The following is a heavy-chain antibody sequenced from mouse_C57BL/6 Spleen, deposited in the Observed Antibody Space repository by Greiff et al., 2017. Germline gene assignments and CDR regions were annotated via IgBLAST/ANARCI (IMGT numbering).Heavy chain of an antibody. V-gene: IGHV14-4*01. CDR2: IDPENGDT. D-gene: IGHD1-2*01. CDR3: TTANPMAY. CDR1: GFNIKDDY. J-gene: IGHJ3*01. Sequence: VKLQQSGAELVRPGASVKLSCTASGFNIKDDYMHWVKQRPEQGLEWIGWIDPENGDTAYASKFQGKATITADTSSNTAYLQLSSLTSEDTSVYYFTTANPMAYWGQGTLVTVSA.